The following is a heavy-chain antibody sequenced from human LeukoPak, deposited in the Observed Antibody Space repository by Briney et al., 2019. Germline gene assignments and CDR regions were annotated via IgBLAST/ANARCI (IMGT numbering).Heavy chain of an antibody. D-gene: IGHD3-10*01. Sequence: SETLSLTCAVYGGSFSGYYWSWIRQPPGKGLEWIGEINHSGSTNYNPSLKSRVTISVDTSKNQFSLKLSSVAAEDTAVYYCARVRGGYYFDYWGQGTLVTVSS. CDR1: GGSFSGYY. J-gene: IGHJ4*02. CDR2: INHSGST. V-gene: IGHV4-34*01. CDR3: ARVRGGYYFDY.